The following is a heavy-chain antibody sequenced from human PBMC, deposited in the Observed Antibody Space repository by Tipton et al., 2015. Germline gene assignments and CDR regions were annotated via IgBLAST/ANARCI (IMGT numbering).Heavy chain of an antibody. CDR2: VFYTGGT. J-gene: IGHJ4*02. Sequence: TLSLTCTVSDYSIRSYYWSWIRQPPGKGLEWIGYVFYTGGTYYNPSLKRRVTISIDTWENQISLRLTSVSAADTAVYYCAREPTNGNYFDDWGQGTLVTVSS. CDR3: AREPTNGNYFDD. V-gene: IGHV4-59*01. D-gene: IGHD1-14*01. CDR1: DYSIRSYY.